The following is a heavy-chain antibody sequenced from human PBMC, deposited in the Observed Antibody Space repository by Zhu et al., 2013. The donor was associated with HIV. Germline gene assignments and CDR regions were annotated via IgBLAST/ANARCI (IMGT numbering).Heavy chain of an antibody. D-gene: IGHD2-8*02. V-gene: IGHV1-2*02. Sequence: QVQLVQSGAEVKKPGASVKVSCKASGYTFTGYYMHWVRQAPGQGLEWMGWINPNSGGTNYAQNFQGRVTMTRDTSITTAYMELSSLRSDDTAVYYCARLVRGGYFFDYWGQGTLVTVSS. CDR1: GYTFTGYY. J-gene: IGHJ4*02. CDR3: ARLVRGGYFFDY. CDR2: INPNSGGT.